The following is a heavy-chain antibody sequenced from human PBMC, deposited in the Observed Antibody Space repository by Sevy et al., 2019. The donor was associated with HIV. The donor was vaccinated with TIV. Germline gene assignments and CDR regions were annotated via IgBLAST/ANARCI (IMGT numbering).Heavy chain of an antibody. CDR3: TRALATADTPEYYFDY. CDR2: IRRKSHEPNGGKT. J-gene: IGHJ4*02. V-gene: IGHV3-49*03. Sequence: GGSLRLSCTSSGFTFGDYAMSWFRQAPGKGLEWVAFIRRKSHEPNGGKTEYAASVKGRFTISRDDSKSIAYLQMNSLKTEDTAVYYCTRALATADTPEYYFDYWGQGILVTVSS. CDR1: GFTFGDYA. D-gene: IGHD5-12*01.